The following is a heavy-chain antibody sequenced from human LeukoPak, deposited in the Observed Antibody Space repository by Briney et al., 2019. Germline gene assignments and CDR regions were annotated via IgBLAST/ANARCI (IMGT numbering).Heavy chain of an antibody. CDR1: GDSVSSNSAA. CDR3: ARSLLGAVAGTIAYFDY. CDR2: AYYRSKWYN. Sequence: SQTLSLTCAISGDSVSSNSAAWNWIRQSPSRGLEWLGRAYYRSKWYNDYAVSVKSRITINPDTSKNQFSLQLNSVTPEDTAVYYCARSLLGAVAGTIAYFDYWGQGTLVTVSS. J-gene: IGHJ4*02. V-gene: IGHV6-1*01. D-gene: IGHD6-19*01.